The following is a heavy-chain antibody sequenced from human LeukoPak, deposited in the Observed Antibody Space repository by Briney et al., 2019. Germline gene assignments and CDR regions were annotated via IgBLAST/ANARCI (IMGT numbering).Heavy chain of an antibody. J-gene: IGHJ4*02. D-gene: IGHD2-21*02. Sequence: PGGSLRLSCAASGFTFSSYAMSWVRQAPGKGLEWVSACSVGGNTHFADSVKGRFTISRDNSKNTLYLQMNSLRAEDTAVYYCAKSPKPVTATLYYDYWGQGTLVTVSS. CDR3: AKSPKPVTATLYYDY. CDR1: GFTFSSYA. V-gene: IGHV3-23*01. CDR2: CSVGGNT.